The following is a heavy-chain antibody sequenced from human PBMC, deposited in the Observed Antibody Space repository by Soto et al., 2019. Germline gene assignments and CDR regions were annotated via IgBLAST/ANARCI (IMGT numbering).Heavy chain of an antibody. Sequence: PGGSLRLSCAASGFTFSSYAMHWVRQAPGKGLEWVAVISSDGSNKYYADSVKGRFTISRDNSKNTLYLQMNSLGAEDTAVYFCTKALDYGSNTVDRWGHRTLVTVTS. CDR2: ISSDGSNK. D-gene: IGHD4-17*01. J-gene: IGHJ5*02. V-gene: IGHV3-30-3*01. CDR1: GFTFSSYA. CDR3: TKALDYGSNTVDR.